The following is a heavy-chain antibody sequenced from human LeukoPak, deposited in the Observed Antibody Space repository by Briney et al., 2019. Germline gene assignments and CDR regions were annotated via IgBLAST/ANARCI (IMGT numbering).Heavy chain of an antibody. CDR2: IIPIFGTA. D-gene: IGHD3-10*01. Sequence: SVKVSCKASGGTFSSYAISWVRQAPGQGLEWMGGIIPIFGTANYAQKFQGRVTITADKSTSTAYIELSSLRSEDTAVYFCARENYYGTGSYYAGGEGTLVTVSS. CDR1: GGTFSSYA. V-gene: IGHV1-69*06. CDR3: ARENYYGTGSYYA. J-gene: IGHJ4*02.